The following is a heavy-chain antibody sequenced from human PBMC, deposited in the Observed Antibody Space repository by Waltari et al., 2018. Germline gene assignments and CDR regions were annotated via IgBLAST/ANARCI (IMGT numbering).Heavy chain of an antibody. D-gene: IGHD6-19*01. CDR1: GGSISSYY. CDR2: IYYRGST. V-gene: IGHV4-59*01. CDR3: ARDGFQTYSSGWYYFDY. Sequence: QVQLQESGPGLVKPSETLFLTCTVSGGSISSYYWSWIRQPPGKGLEWIGYIYYRGSTNYNPSLKSRVTISVDTSKNQFSLKLSSVTAADTAVYYCARDGFQTYSSGWYYFDYWGQGTLVTVSS. J-gene: IGHJ4*02.